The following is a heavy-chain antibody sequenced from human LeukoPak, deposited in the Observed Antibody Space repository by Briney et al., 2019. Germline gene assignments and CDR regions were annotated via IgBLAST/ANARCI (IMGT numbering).Heavy chain of an antibody. Sequence: PGGSLRLSCAASGFTFSSYAMSWVRQAPGKGLEWVSAISGSGGSTYYADSVKGRFTISRDNSQNTQYLQTNSLRAEDTAVYYCAKDWEEEGALDIWGQGTMVTVSS. CDR1: GFTFSSYA. V-gene: IGHV3-23*01. J-gene: IGHJ3*02. CDR3: AKDWEEEGALDI. CDR2: ISGSGGST. D-gene: IGHD1-26*01.